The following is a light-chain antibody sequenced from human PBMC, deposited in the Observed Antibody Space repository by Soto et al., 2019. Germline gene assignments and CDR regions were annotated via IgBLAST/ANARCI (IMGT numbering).Light chain of an antibody. CDR3: QQYYNSVLT. J-gene: IGKJ4*01. CDR2: AAS. Sequence: SHMTQCQSSLSASLGDSGTITWRASQSISNFLNWVQHKPGNAPKVLISAASTLQSGVPPRFSGSESGTDFTLTISSLQPEDSASYYCQQYYNSVLTFGGGTKVDIK. V-gene: IGKV1-39*01. CDR1: QSISNF.